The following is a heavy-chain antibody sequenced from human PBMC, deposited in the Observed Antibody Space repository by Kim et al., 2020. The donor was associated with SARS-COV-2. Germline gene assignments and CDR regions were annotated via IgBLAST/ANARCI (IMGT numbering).Heavy chain of an antibody. Sequence: SETLSLTCAVYGGSFSGYYWSWIRQPPGKGLEWIGEINHSGSTNYNPSLKSRVTISVDTSKNQFSLKLSSVTAADTAVYYCARVRYCSGGSCYIYRYYF. CDR2: INHSGST. J-gene: IGHJ4*01. D-gene: IGHD2-15*01. V-gene: IGHV4-34*01. CDR3: ARVRYCSGGSCYIYRYYF. CDR1: GGSFSGYY.